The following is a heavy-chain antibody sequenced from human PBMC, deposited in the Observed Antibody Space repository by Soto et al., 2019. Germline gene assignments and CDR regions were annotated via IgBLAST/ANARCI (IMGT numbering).Heavy chain of an antibody. V-gene: IGHV1-69*01. D-gene: IGHD4-17*01. Sequence: QVQLVQSGAEVKKPGSSVKVSCKASGGTFSSYAISWVRQAPGQGLEWMGGIIPIFGTANYAQKFQGRVTITADASTSTAYMELSSLRSEDTGVYYCARGPYGDYIYYYYGMDVWGQGTTVPVSS. J-gene: IGHJ6*02. CDR2: IIPIFGTA. CDR3: ARGPYGDYIYYYYGMDV. CDR1: GGTFSSYA.